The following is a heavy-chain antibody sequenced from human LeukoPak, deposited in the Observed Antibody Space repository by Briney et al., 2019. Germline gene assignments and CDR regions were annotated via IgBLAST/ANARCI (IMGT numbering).Heavy chain of an antibody. D-gene: IGHD6-13*01. Sequence: PGGSLRLSCAASGFTFSSYGMHWVRQAPCKGLEWVAFIRYDGSNKYYADSVKGRFTISRDNSKNTLYLQMNSLRAEDTAVYYCAKDRLSSSRYGYFDYWGQGTLVTVSS. J-gene: IGHJ4*02. CDR1: GFTFSSYG. V-gene: IGHV3-30*02. CDR2: IRYDGSNK. CDR3: AKDRLSSSRYGYFDY.